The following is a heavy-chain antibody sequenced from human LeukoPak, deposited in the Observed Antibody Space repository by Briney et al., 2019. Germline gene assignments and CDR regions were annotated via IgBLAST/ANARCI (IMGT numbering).Heavy chain of an antibody. CDR2: IYRGGST. V-gene: IGHV3-53*01. Sequence: GGSLRLSCAASGFTVSSNYISWVRQAPGKGLEWVSVIYRGGSTYYADSVKGRFTISRDNAKNSLYLQMNSLRAEDTAVYYCARDAEYCSGGSCYSFHYYYYMDVWGKGTTVTVSS. D-gene: IGHD2-15*01. CDR1: GFTVSSNY. J-gene: IGHJ6*03. CDR3: ARDAEYCSGGSCYSFHYYYYMDV.